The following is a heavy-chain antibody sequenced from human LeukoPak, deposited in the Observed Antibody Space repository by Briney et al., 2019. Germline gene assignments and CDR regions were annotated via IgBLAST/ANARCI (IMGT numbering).Heavy chain of an antibody. CDR2: VSGAAGST. Sequence: GGSLRLSCAASGFTFSSFAMSWVRQAPGKGLEWVSTVSGAAGSTYYADSVKGRFTISRDNSKNTLYLQMSSLRAEDTAVYYCAKDWFSGSYFFDYWGQGILVTVSS. CDR3: AKDWFSGSYFFDY. D-gene: IGHD1-26*01. CDR1: GFTFSSFA. J-gene: IGHJ4*02. V-gene: IGHV3-23*01.